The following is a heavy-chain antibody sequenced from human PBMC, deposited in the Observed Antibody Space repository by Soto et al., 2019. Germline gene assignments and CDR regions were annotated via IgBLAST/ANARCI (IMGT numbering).Heavy chain of an antibody. CDR1: GFTFSSYA. J-gene: IGHJ4*02. CDR2: ISSNGGST. V-gene: IGHV3-64D*06. D-gene: IGHD2-15*01. CDR3: VKAPFSVVVALSGY. Sequence: GGSLRLSCSASGFTFSSYAMHWVRQAPGKGLEYVSAISSNGGSTYYADSVKGRFTISRDNSKNTPYLQMSSLRAEDTAVYYCVKAPFSVVVALSGYWGQGTLVTVSS.